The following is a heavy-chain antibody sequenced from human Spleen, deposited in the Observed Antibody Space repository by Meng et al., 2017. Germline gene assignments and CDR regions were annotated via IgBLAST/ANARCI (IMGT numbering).Heavy chain of an antibody. J-gene: IGHJ4*02. CDR1: GYTFTAYA. Sequence: QVQLVQSGSELKNPRASVKVSCKASGYTFTAYAINWVRQAPGQGLEWMGWINTNTGNPTYAQGFTGRFVFSLDTSVGTAYLQISSLKAEDTAVYYCARPLAVAGRIALDYWGQGTLVTVSS. V-gene: IGHV7-4-1*02. D-gene: IGHD6-19*01. CDR2: INTNTGNP. CDR3: ARPLAVAGRIALDY.